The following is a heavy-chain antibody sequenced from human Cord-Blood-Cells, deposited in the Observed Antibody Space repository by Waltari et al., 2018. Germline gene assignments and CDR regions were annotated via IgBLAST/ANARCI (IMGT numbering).Heavy chain of an antibody. J-gene: IGHJ4*02. CDR2: INSDGSST. CDR1: GFTFSSYW. V-gene: IGHV3-74*01. D-gene: IGHD6-6*01. Sequence: AASGFTFSSYWMHWVRQAPGKGLVWVSRINSDGSSTSYADSVKGRFTISRDNAKNTLYLQMNSLRAEDTAVYYCARELGSSSSFDYWGQGTLVTVSS. CDR3: ARELGSSSSFDY.